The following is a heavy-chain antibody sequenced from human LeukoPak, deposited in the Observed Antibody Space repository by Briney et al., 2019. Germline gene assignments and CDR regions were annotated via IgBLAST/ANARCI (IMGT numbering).Heavy chain of an antibody. CDR3: ASGWEAIDY. J-gene: IGHJ4*02. V-gene: IGHV3-21*01. Sequence: GGSLRLSCAASGFMFSSYDISWVRQAPGKGLEWVSSISSSSSYIYYADSVKGRFTISRDNAKNSLYLQMNSLRAEDTAVYYRASGWEAIDYWGQGTLVTVSS. D-gene: IGHD1-26*01. CDR2: ISSSSSYI. CDR1: GFMFSSYD.